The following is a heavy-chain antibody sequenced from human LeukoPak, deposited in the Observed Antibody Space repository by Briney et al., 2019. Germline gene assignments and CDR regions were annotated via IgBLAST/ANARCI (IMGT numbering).Heavy chain of an antibody. CDR2: IIPIFGTA. D-gene: IGHD2-15*01. V-gene: IGHV1-69*06. Sequence: SVKVSCKASGGTSSSYAISWVRQAPGQGLEWMGGIIPIFGTANYAQKFQGRVTITADKSTSTAYMELSSLRSEDTAVYYCASRGGYCSGGSCYGAFDYWGQGTLVTVSS. CDR1: GGTSSSYA. CDR3: ASRGGYCSGGSCYGAFDY. J-gene: IGHJ4*02.